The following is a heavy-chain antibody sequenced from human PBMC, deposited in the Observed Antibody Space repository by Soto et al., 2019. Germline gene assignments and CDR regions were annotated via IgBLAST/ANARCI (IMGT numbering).Heavy chain of an antibody. CDR2: ISSSGTII. D-gene: IGHD1-26*01. Sequence: EVQLVESGGGLVRPGGSLRLSCAASGFTFSSYEMAWVRQAPGEGLEWISYISSSGTIIHYADSVKGRFTISRDNAKNSLYLQMNSLRAEDTAVYYCAGGVMYSGSYQDGGQGTLVTVSS. CDR1: GFTFSSYE. J-gene: IGHJ4*02. CDR3: AGGVMYSGSYQD. V-gene: IGHV3-48*03.